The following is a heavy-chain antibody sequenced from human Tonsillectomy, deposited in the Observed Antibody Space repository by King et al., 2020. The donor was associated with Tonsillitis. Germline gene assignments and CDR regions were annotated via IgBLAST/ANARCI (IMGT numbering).Heavy chain of an antibody. CDR3: VATPNYYYFDN. D-gene: IGHD2-8*01. J-gene: IGHJ4*02. CDR1: GFIFTNYW. CDR2: INQDGNEK. Sequence: VQLVESGGGLVQPGGSLGLSCVGSGFIFTNYWMVWVRQAPGKGLEWVASINQDGNEKYYVDSVKGRFSISRDNAKNSLYLQMNSLRVDDTAVYYCVATPNYYYFDNWSQGTLVTVSS. V-gene: IGHV3-7*01.